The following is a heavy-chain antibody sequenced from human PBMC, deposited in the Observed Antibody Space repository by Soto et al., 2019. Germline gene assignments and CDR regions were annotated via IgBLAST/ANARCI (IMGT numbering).Heavy chain of an antibody. Sequence: QVQLVQSGAEVKKPGSSVKVSCKASGGTFSSYTISWVRQAPGQGLEWMGRIIPILGIANYAQKFQGRVTXTXXKSTSTAYMELSSLRSEDTAVYYCARDYGDYGYDYWGQGTLVTVSS. J-gene: IGHJ4*02. CDR3: ARDYGDYGYDY. CDR2: IIPILGIA. CDR1: GGTFSSYT. D-gene: IGHD4-17*01. V-gene: IGHV1-69*08.